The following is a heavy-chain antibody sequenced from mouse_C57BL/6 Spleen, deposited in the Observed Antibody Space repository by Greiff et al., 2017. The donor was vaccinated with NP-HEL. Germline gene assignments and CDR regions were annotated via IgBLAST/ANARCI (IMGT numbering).Heavy chain of an antibody. CDR1: GYTFTDYN. Sequence: EVQLQQSGPELVKPGASVKMSCKASGYTFTDYNMHWVKQSHGKSLEWIGYINPNNGGTSYNQKFKGKATLTVNKSSSTAYMELRSLTSEDSAVYYCARRTTMVTTGGYAMDYWGQGTSVTVSS. D-gene: IGHD2-2*01. CDR3: ARRTTMVTTGGYAMDY. J-gene: IGHJ4*01. V-gene: IGHV1-22*01. CDR2: INPNNGGT.